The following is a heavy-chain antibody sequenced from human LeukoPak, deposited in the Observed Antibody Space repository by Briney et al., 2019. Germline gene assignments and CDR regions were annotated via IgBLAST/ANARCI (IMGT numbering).Heavy chain of an antibody. J-gene: IGHJ4*02. D-gene: IGHD5-18*01. CDR3: TRDQGDTAMVFDY. CDR2: IRSKAYGGTT. V-gene: IGHV3-49*04. CDR1: GFTFGDYA. Sequence: GGSLRLSCTASGFTFGDYAMSWVRQAPGKGLEWVGFIRSKAYGGTTEYAASVKGRFTISRDDSKSIAYLQMNSLKTEDTAVYYCTRDQGDTAMVFDYWGQGTLVTVSS.